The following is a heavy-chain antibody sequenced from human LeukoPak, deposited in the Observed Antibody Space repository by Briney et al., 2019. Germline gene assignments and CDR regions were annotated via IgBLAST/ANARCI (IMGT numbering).Heavy chain of an antibody. Sequence: GGSLRLSWAASGFTFSSYWMHWVRQAPGKGLVWVSRINSDGRSTSYADSVKGRFTISRDNSKNTLHLQMNSLRAEDTAVYYCARHSSGYYHYDYWGPGTPVTVAS. CDR1: GFTFSSYW. V-gene: IGHV3-74*01. CDR3: ARHSSGYYHYDY. D-gene: IGHD3-22*01. J-gene: IGHJ4*02. CDR2: INSDGRST.